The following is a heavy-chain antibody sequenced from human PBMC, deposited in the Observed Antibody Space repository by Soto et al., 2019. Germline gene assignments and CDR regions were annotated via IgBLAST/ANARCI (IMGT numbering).Heavy chain of an antibody. CDR1: GGSMNNYY. CDR3: ARALRADY. J-gene: IGHJ4*02. Sequence: SETLSLTCSVSGGSMNNYYWSWIRQPPGKGLEYIGYIYYSGSTNYNSSLKSRVTISLDTSKNQFSLKLSSLTAADTAVYYCARALRADYWGQGTLVTVSS. V-gene: IGHV4-59*01. CDR2: IYYSGST.